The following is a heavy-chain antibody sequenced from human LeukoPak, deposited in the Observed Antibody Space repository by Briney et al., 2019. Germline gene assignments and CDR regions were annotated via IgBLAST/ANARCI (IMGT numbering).Heavy chain of an antibody. Sequence: KPGGSLRLSCAASGFTFSDYNMRWIRQAPGKGLEWVSSISRSGSTKYYADSVKGRFTISRDNAKNSLYLQMNSLRAEDTALYYCARATHYYESSGYDYWGQGTLVTVSS. V-gene: IGHV3-11*01. CDR3: ARATHYYESSGYDY. D-gene: IGHD3-22*01. J-gene: IGHJ4*02. CDR2: ISRSGSTK. CDR1: GFTFSDYN.